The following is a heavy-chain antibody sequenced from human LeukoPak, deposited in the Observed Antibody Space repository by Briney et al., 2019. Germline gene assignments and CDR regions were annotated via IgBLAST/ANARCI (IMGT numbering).Heavy chain of an antibody. J-gene: IGHJ6*02. CDR1: GGSIRSSYYY. V-gene: IGHV4-39*01. Sequence: SETLSLTCSVSGGSIRSSYYYWGWIRQPPGKGLEWIGSIYDSGSTYYNPSLKSRVTISVDTSKNQFSLKLNSVTAADTAVYYCAGLGYCSSTSCYRIGYYYYYGMDVWGQGTTVTVSS. D-gene: IGHD2-2*02. CDR2: IYDSGST. CDR3: AGLGYCSSTSCYRIGYYYYYGMDV.